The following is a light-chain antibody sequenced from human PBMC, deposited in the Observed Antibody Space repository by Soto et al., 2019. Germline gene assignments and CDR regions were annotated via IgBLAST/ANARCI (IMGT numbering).Light chain of an antibody. CDR3: QQRKNWPPIT. V-gene: IGKV3D-20*02. Sequence: IVMPQPPGTLALSTAGPVTLSYRALQSVTTTYLAWYQQKPGQAPRLLIYGASNRATGIPDRFSGSGSGTVFTLTIGSLEPEDSAVYYCQQRKNWPPITVGQGTGLEIK. CDR2: GAS. J-gene: IGKJ5*01. CDR1: QSVTTTY.